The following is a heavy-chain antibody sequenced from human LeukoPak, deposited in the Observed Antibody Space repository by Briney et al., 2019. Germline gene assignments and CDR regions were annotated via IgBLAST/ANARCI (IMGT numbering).Heavy chain of an antibody. CDR2: ISAYNGNT. CDR3: ARDTRPYYYDSSGYDY. CDR1: GYTFTSYG. Sequence: GASVKVSCKASGYTFTSYGISWVRQAPGQGLEWMGWISAYNGNTNYAQKLQGRVTMTTDTSTSTAYMELRSLRSDDTALYYCARDTRPYYYDSSGYDYWGQGTLVTVSS. J-gene: IGHJ4*02. D-gene: IGHD3-22*01. V-gene: IGHV1-18*01.